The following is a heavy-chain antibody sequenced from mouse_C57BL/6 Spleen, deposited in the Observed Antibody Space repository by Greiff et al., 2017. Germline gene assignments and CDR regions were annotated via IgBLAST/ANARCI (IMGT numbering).Heavy chain of an antibody. V-gene: IGHV2-6-1*01. CDR3: ARHERGDYDVMDY. Sequence: VQVVESGPGLVAPSQRLSITCTVSGFSLTSYGVHWVRQPPGKGLEWLVVIWSDGSTTYNSALKSRLSISKDNSKSQVFLKMNSLQTDDTAMYYCARHERGDYDVMDYWGQGTSVTVSS. CDR2: IWSDGST. J-gene: IGHJ4*01. CDR1: GFSLTSYG.